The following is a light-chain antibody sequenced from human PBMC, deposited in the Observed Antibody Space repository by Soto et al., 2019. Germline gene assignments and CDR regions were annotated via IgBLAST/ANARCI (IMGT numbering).Light chain of an antibody. J-gene: IGKJ5*01. CDR3: QQYGSSPRT. CDR2: GAS. V-gene: IGKV3-20*01. Sequence: EIVLPQSPGTLSLSPGERATLSCRASQSVSSSFLAWYQQKVGQAPRLLIYGASSRATGIPDRLSGSGSGTDCPLTISRLEPEHFAVYYCQQYGSSPRTFGQGTRLEI. CDR1: QSVSSSF.